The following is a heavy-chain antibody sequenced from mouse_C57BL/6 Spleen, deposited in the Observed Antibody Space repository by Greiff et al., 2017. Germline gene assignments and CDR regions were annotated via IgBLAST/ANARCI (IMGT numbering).Heavy chain of an antibody. J-gene: IGHJ1*03. CDR2: IIPSNGGT. CDR1: GSTFTSYW. Sequence: QVQLQQPGTELVKPGASVKLSCKASGSTFTSYWMHWVKPRPGQGLEWIGNIIPSNGGTNYNEKFKSKATLTVDKSSSTAYMQLSSLTSEDSAVYYCAIRSLLRYWYFDVWGTGTTVTVSS. CDR3: AIRSLLRYWYFDV. V-gene: IGHV1-53*01. D-gene: IGHD1-1*01.